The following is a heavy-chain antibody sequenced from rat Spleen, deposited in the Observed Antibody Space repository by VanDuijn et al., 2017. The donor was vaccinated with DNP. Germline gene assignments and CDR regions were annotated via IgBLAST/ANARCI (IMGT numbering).Heavy chain of an antibody. Sequence: EVQLVESGGGLVQPGRSLKLSCAASGFTFSNYYMAWVRQAPKKGLEWVATISTSGSRTYYPDSVKGRFTISRDKAKSSLYLQMNRLKSEDTATYYCARQDDGRPGDYWGQGVMVTVSS. CDR1: GFTFSNYY. V-gene: IGHV5-25*01. D-gene: IGHD1-12*02. CDR2: ISTSGSRT. J-gene: IGHJ2*01. CDR3: ARQDDGRPGDY.